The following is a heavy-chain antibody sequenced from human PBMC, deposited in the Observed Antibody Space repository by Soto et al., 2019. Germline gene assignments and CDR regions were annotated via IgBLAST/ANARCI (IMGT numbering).Heavy chain of an antibody. Sequence: ASVKVSCKASGFTFTSSAVQWVRQARGQRLEWIGWIVVGSGNTNYAQKFQERVSITRDMSTSTAYMELSSLRSEDTAVYYCGADPSYYYDSSGYPNWFDPWGQGTLVTVSS. CDR2: IVVGSGNT. V-gene: IGHV1-58*01. CDR3: GADPSYYYDSSGYPNWFDP. D-gene: IGHD3-22*01. CDR1: GFTFTSSA. J-gene: IGHJ5*02.